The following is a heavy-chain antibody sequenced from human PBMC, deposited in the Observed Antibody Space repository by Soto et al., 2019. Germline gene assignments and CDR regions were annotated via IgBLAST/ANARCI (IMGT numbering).Heavy chain of an antibody. V-gene: IGHV3-23*01. CDR1: GFTFSSYA. Sequence: GGSLRLSCAASGFTFSSYAMSWVRQAPGKGLEWVSTISGSGGSTYHADSVKGRLTISRDNSKNTLYLQMNSLRAEDTAVYYCAKCGFEYSSSPFDYWGQGTLVTVSS. CDR2: ISGSGGST. D-gene: IGHD6-6*01. CDR3: AKCGFEYSSSPFDY. J-gene: IGHJ4*02.